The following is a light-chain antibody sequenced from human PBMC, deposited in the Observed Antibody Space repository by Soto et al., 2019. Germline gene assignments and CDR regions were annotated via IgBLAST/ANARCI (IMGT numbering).Light chain of an antibody. V-gene: IGKV3-11*01. CDR2: DAS. Sequence: EIVLTQSPATLSLSPGKRATLSCRASQNVRSYLAWYQQKPGQAPRLLIHDASSRATGIPDRFSGSGSGTDFTLTISSLEPEDSAVYYCQQRTNWPTSTFGQGTRLEIK. CDR3: QQRTNWPTST. CDR1: QNVRSY. J-gene: IGKJ5*01.